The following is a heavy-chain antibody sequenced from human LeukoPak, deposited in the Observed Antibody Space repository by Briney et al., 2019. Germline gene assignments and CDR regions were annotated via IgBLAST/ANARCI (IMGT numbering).Heavy chain of an antibody. CDR1: GFTFDDYA. J-gene: IGHJ4*02. D-gene: IGHD3-10*01. CDR2: ISWNSGSI. CDR3: AKVGTLWFGELINYEFDY. V-gene: IGHV3-9*01. Sequence: QPGRSLRLSFAASGFTFDDYAMHWVRQAPGKGLEWVSGISWNSGSIGYADSVKGRFTISRDNAKNSLYLQMNSLRAEDTALYYCAKVGTLWFGELINYEFDYWGQGTLVTVSS.